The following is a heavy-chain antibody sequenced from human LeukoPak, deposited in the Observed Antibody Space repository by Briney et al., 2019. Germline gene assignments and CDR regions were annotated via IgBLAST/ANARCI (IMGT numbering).Heavy chain of an antibody. V-gene: IGHV3-7*01. CDR1: GFSFSHYW. CDR3: ARDPSGSSSWVRFDY. Sequence: GGSLRLSCAASGFSFSHYWMSWVRQTPEKGLEWVANIKQDGSEKYYVDSVKGRFTISRDNAKNSLYLQMNSLRAEDTAVYYCARDPSGSSSWVRFDYWGQGTLVTVSS. J-gene: IGHJ4*02. D-gene: IGHD6-13*01. CDR2: IKQDGSEK.